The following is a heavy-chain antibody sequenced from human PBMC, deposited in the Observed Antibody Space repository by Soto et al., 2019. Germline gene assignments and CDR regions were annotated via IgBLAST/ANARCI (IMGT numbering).Heavy chain of an antibody. D-gene: IGHD3-3*01. CDR2: ISTGSTYK. CDR3: AKGGRYDFWSGTNYYYYGMDV. J-gene: IGHJ6*02. V-gene: IGHV3-21*06. Sequence: GGSLRLSCVTSGFTFSSHSMNWVRQAPGKGLEWVSSISTGSTYKYYADSVKGRFTITRDNAKNSLYLQMNSLRAEDTAVYYCAKGGRYDFWSGTNYYYYGMDVWGQGTTVTVSS. CDR1: GFTFSSHS.